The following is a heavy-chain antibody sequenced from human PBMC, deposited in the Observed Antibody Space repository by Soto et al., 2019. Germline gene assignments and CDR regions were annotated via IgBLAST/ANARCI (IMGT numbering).Heavy chain of an antibody. V-gene: IGHV3-53*01. CDR3: HGYGY. Sequence: EVQLVESGGGLIQPGGCLRLSCAVSGFTVRANYMSWVRQAPGKGLEWVSVIYCGGTTYYADSVKGRFIISRDISKNTLYLQMNILRAEDTAVYYCHGYGYWGQGTLVTVSS. CDR2: IYCGGTT. CDR1: GFTVRANY. J-gene: IGHJ4*02. D-gene: IGHD5-12*01.